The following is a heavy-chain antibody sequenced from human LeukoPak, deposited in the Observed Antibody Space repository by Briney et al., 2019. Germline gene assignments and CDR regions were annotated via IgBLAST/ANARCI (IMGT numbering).Heavy chain of an antibody. CDR3: ARLRRDYYFDY. CDR1: GLTFSSYW. CDR2: FNGDDSGT. V-gene: IGHV3-74*01. Sequence: PGGSLRLSCAASGLTFSSYWMYWVRQAPGKGLVWVSYFNGDDSGTNHADSVQGRFTISRDNAKNTLYLQMNSLRAEDTAVYYCARLRRDYYFDYWGQGTLVTVSS. J-gene: IGHJ4*02. D-gene: IGHD3-3*01.